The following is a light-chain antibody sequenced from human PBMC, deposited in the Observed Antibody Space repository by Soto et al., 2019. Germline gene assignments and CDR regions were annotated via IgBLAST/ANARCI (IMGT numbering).Light chain of an antibody. CDR2: INN. J-gene: IGLJ2*01. V-gene: IGLV3-9*01. CDR3: QVWDSSTVV. CDR1: NIGSKS. Sequence: SYELTQPLSVSVALGQTARITCGGNNIGSKSVHWYQQKPGQAPVLVIYINNNRPSGIPERFSGSNSGNTATLTISRAQAGDEADYYCQVWDSSTVVFGGGTQLTVL.